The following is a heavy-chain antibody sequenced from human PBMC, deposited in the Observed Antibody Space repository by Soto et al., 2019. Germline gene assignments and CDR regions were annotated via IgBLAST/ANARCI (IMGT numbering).Heavy chain of an antibody. Sequence: QVQLQESGPGLVKPSQTLSLTCTVSGGSISSGDYYWGWIRQPPGKGREWIGYIDYSGSTYYNPSLKSRVTVSVDTSKNQFSLKLSSVTAADTAAYDCARGGRTIFGRYFDYWGQGTLVTVSS. J-gene: IGHJ4*02. CDR2: IDYSGST. CDR1: GGSISSGDYY. CDR3: ARGGRTIFGRYFDY. D-gene: IGHD3-3*01. V-gene: IGHV4-30-4*01.